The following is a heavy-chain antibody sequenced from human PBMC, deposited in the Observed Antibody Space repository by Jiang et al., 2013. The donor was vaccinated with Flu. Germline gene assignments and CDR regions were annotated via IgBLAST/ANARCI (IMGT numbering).Heavy chain of an antibody. Sequence: SGAEVKKPGSSVKVSCKASGGTFSSYAISWVRQAPGQGLEWMGGIIPIFGTANYAQKFQGRVTITADESTSTAYMELSSLRSEDTAVYYCARDCSGGSCYNVYYYGMDVWGQGTTVTVSS. J-gene: IGHJ6*02. D-gene: IGHD2-15*01. CDR3: ARDCSGGSCYNVYYYGMDV. CDR1: GGTFSSYA. CDR2: IIPIFGTA. V-gene: IGHV1-69*01.